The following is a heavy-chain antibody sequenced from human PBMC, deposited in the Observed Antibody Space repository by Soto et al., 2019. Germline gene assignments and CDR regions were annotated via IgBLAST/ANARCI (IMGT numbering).Heavy chain of an antibody. V-gene: IGHV2-5*02. CDR3: AHSLWSITMVRGVPFPDY. D-gene: IGHD3-10*01. J-gene: IGHJ4*02. Sequence: QITLKESGPTLVKPTQTLTLTCTFSGFSLSTSGVGVGWIRQPPGKALEWLALIYWDDDKRYSPSLKSRLTIIKDTSNNQVVRTMTNMDPVDTATYYCAHSLWSITMVRGVPFPDYWGQGTLVTVSS. CDR2: IYWDDDK. CDR1: GFSLSTSGVG.